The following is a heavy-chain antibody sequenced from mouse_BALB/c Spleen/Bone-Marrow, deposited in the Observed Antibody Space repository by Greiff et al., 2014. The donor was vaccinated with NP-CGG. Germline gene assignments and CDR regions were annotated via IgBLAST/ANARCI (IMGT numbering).Heavy chain of an antibody. J-gene: IGHJ4*01. CDR3: ARNHYAMDY. CDR2: IDPSNSES. V-gene: IGHV1-74*04. Sequence: QXSXPELVRPGASVKMSCKASGYTFTSYWMHWVKQRPGQGLEWIGMIDPSNSESRLNQKFKDKATLNVDKSSNTAYMQXXXLTXEDSAVYYCARNHYAMDYWGQGTSVTVSS. CDR1: GYTFTSYW.